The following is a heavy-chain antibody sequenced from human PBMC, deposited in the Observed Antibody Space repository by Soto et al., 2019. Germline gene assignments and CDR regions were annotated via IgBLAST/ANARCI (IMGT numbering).Heavy chain of an antibody. V-gene: IGHV4-39*01. CDR1: CSSINSSGYY. J-gene: IGHJ4*02. CDR3: ARLPARHLVDY. D-gene: IGHD3-3*02. CDR2: MYYGVST. Sequence: SETLSLTCTVSCSSINSSGYYWGWIRQPPGKGLEWIGSMYYGVSTYYNPSLKSRVTVSVDTSKNQFSLSLRSVTAADTAVYYCARLPARHLVDYWGQGTLVTVSS.